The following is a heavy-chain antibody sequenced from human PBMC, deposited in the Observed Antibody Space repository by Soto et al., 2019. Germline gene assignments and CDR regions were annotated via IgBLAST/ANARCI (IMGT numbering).Heavy chain of an antibody. J-gene: IGHJ1*01. V-gene: IGHV5-51*01. CDR3: ACPPNYYGSGSYYLL. D-gene: IGHD3-10*01. Sequence: PGESLKISCKGSGYSFTSYWIGWVRQMPGKGLEWMGIIYPGDSDTRYSPSFQGQVTISADKSISTAYLQWSSLKASDTAMYYCACPPNYYGSGSYYLLWGQGTLVTV. CDR2: IYPGDSDT. CDR1: GYSFTSYW.